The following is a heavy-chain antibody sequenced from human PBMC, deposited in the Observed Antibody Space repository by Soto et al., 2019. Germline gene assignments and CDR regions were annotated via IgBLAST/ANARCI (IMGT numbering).Heavy chain of an antibody. CDR3: ARYYCSSTSYYFDY. D-gene: IGHD2-2*01. V-gene: IGHV1-2*02. CDR2: INPNSGGT. CDR1: GYTFTGYY. Sequence: ASVKVSCKSSGYTFTGYYMHWVRQAPGQGLEWMGWINPNSGGTNYAQKFQGRVTMTRDTSISTAYMELSRLRSDDTAVYYCARYYCSSTSYYFDYWGQGHLVTVYS. J-gene: IGHJ4*02.